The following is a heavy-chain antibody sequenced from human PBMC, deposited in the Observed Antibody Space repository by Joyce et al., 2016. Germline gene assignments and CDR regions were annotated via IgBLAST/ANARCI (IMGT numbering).Heavy chain of an antibody. D-gene: IGHD3-10*01. V-gene: IGHV3-72*01. CDR3: NKDRAP. CDR2: IRNKANSYTT. CDR1: GFTFSDHF. J-gene: IGHJ5*02. Sequence: EVQLVESGGGLVQPGGSLRLSCAASGFTFSDHFMDWVRQAPGEGLEWIARIRNKANSYTTEYAASVKGRFTISRDDSKNSLYLQMDGLKTEDTAVYYCNKDRAPWGQGTLVTVSS.